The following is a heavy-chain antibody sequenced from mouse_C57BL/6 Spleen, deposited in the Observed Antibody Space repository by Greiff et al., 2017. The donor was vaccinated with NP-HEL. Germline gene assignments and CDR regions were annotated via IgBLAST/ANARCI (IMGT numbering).Heavy chain of an antibody. V-gene: IGHV1-26*01. Sequence: VQLQQSGPELVKPGASVKISRKASGYTFTDYYMNWVKQSHGKSLEWIGDINPNNGGTSYNQKFKGKATLTVDKSSSTAYMELRSLTSEDSAVYYCAGSSYDAMDYWGQGTSVTVSS. CDR2: INPNNGGT. D-gene: IGHD1-1*01. CDR3: AGSSYDAMDY. J-gene: IGHJ4*01. CDR1: GYTFTDYY.